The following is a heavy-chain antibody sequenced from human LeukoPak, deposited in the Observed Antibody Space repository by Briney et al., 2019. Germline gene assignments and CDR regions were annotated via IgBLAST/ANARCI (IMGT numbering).Heavy chain of an antibody. J-gene: IGHJ3*02. D-gene: IGHD3-22*01. V-gene: IGHV4-59*01. CDR2: IYYSRST. CDR1: GGSISSSY. CDR3: AREGMIATGREPAEI. Sequence: SETLSLTCSVSGGSISSSYWSWIRQAPGKGLEWIGQIYYSRSTNYNPSLKSRVTISVDTSKNQFSLKLSSVTAADTAVYYCAREGMIATGREPAEIWGQGTMVTVSS.